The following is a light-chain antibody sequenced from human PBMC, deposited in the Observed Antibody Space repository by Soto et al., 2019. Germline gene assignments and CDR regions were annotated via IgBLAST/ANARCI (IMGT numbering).Light chain of an antibody. V-gene: IGKV3-20*01. CDR1: QSVSGNY. J-gene: IGKJ2*01. CDR3: HQYGSTPPYT. Sequence: EVVLTQSPGTLSSSPGERATLSCRASQSVSGNYFAWYQQKRGQSPRLLIYGSSDRATGIPERFSGSGCGTHFTLTITRVEPEDFAVYYCHQYGSTPPYTFGQGTKLEIK. CDR2: GSS.